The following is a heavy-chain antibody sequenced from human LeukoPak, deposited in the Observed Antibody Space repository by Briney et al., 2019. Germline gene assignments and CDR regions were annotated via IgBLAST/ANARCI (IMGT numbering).Heavy chain of an antibody. CDR3: AKDQSRYYYGSRAMDV. D-gene: IGHD3-10*01. CDR2: IRYDGSNK. V-gene: IGHV3-30*02. CDR1: GFTFSSYG. Sequence: GGSLRLSCAASGFTFSSYGTHWVRQAPGKGLEWVAFIRYDGSNKYYADSVKGRFTISRDNSKNTLYLQMNSLRAEDTAVYYCAKDQSRYYYGSRAMDVWGQGTTVTVSS. J-gene: IGHJ6*02.